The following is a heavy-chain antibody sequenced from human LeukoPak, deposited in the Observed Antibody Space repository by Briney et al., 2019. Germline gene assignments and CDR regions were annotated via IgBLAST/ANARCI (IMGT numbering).Heavy chain of an antibody. CDR1: GFTFSSYA. J-gene: IGHJ3*02. CDR2: ISGSGGST. CDR3: AKDSGYFGWLSTGGDAFDI. V-gene: IGHV3-23*01. Sequence: GGSLRLSCAASGFTFSSYAMSWVRQAPGKGLEWVSAISGSGGSTYYADSVKGRFTISRDNSKNTLYLQMNSLRAEDTAVYYCAKDSGYFGWLSTGGDAFDIWGQGTMVTVSS. D-gene: IGHD3-9*01.